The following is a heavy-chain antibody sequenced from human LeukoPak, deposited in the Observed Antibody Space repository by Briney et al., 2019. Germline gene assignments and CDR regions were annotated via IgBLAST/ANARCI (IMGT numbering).Heavy chain of an antibody. D-gene: IGHD3-22*01. J-gene: IGHJ4*02. CDR2: IDPSDSYT. CDR1: GYSFTNYW. V-gene: IGHV5-10-1*01. Sequence: PGGSLRHSCKGSGYSFTNYWISWVRQMPGKGLEWMGRIDPSDSYTNYSPSFQGHVTISAEKSISTAYLQWSSLKASDTATYYCARQDSSGYYSPSDYCGQGTLVTVPS. CDR3: ARQDSSGYYSPSDY.